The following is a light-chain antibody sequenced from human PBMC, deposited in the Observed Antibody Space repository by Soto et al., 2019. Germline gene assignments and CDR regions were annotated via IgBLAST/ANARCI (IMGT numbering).Light chain of an antibody. CDR3: AAWDDSLNGVL. Sequence: QSVLTQPPSASGTPGQRVTISCSGSSSNIGSNTVNWYQQLPGTAPKLLIYSNTQRPSGVPDRFSGSKSDTSASLAISGLQSEDEADYYCAAWDDSLNGVLFGGGTKLTVL. CDR2: SNT. V-gene: IGLV1-44*01. CDR1: SSNIGSNT. J-gene: IGLJ2*01.